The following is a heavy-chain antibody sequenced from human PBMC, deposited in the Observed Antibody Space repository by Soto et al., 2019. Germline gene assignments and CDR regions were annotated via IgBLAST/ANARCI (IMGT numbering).Heavy chain of an antibody. V-gene: IGHV3-23*01. D-gene: IGHD3-22*01. J-gene: IGHJ4*02. CDR3: AIDVVITAYPVFDY. CDR2: ISDGCGST. Sequence: PGGSLRLSCAASGFTFSSYAMNWVRQAPGKGLEWISAISDGCGSTYYADSVKGRFPITRANSKNTVYLQMYSLRAEVTVVYYCAIDVVITAYPVFDYWGQGTLVPVSS. CDR1: GFTFSSYA.